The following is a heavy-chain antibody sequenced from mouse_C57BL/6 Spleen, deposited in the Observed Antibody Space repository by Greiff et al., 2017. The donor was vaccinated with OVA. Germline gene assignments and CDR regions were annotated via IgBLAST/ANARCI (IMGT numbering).Heavy chain of an antibody. D-gene: IGHD2-5*01. Sequence: QVQLQQSGAELVRPGTSVKVSCKASGYAFTNYLIEWVTQRPGQGLEWIGVIHPGSGGTNYNEKFKGQATLTADKSSSTAYMQLSSLTSEDSAVYFCASGGAYYSNYVDYYAMDYWGQGTSVTVSS. CDR3: ASGGAYYSNYVDYYAMDY. CDR2: IHPGSGGT. J-gene: IGHJ4*01. CDR1: GYAFTNYL. V-gene: IGHV1-54*01.